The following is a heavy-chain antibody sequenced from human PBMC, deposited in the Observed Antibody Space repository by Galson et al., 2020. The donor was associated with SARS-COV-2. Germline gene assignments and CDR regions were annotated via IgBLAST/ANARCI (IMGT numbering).Heavy chain of an antibody. CDR3: VRGGTADGVNWFDP. J-gene: IGHJ5*02. D-gene: IGHD6-13*01. CDR1: GDSVSSNSAA. CDR2: TYYRSKWYN. Sequence: SQTLSLTCAISGDSVSSNSAAWNWIRQSPSRGLEWLGRTYYRSKWYNDYAVSVKSRIIINPDTSKSQVSLQLSSVTPEDTAVYYCVRGGTADGVNWFDPWGQGTLVTVSS. V-gene: IGHV6-1*01.